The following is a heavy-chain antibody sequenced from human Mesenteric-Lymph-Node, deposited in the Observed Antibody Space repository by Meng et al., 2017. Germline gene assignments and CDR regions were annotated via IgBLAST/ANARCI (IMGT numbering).Heavy chain of an antibody. CDR1: GDSITNYY. CDR2: AHYSGDT. J-gene: IGHJ4*02. D-gene: IGHD6-19*01. Sequence: SETLSLTCTVSGDSITNYYWNWIRQPPGKGLQWIGFAHYSGDTNYSPSLKSRVTISVDTSRNQFSLTLSSVTAADTAVYYCARVAVAGTFSSSWGQGTRVTVSS. CDR3: ARVAVAGTFSSS. V-gene: IGHV4-59*12.